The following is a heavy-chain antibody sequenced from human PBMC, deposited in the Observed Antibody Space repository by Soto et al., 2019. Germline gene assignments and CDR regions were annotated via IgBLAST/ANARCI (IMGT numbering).Heavy chain of an antibody. CDR2: IYYSGST. Sequence: SETLSLTCTVSGGSISSYYWSWIRQPPGKGLEWIGYIYYSGSTNYNPSLKSRVTISVDTSENQFSLKLSSVTAADTAVYYCARGETRYYYGSGSYPYYMDVWGKGTTVTVSS. CDR3: ARGETRYYYGSGSYPYYMDV. J-gene: IGHJ6*03. D-gene: IGHD3-10*01. CDR1: GGSISSYY. V-gene: IGHV4-59*01.